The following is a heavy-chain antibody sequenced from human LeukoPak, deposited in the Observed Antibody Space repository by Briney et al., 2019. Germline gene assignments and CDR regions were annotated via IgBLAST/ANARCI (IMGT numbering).Heavy chain of an antibody. V-gene: IGHV3-15*05. CDR1: GFTFSNAW. CDR2: IKSKTDGGTT. J-gene: IGHJ4*02. D-gene: IGHD3-3*01. Sequence: GGSLRLSCAASGFTFSNAWMSWVRQAPGKGLEWVGRIKSKTDGGTTDYAAPVKGRFTISRDDSKNTLYLQMNSLRAEDTAVYYCASSFWSGYYDFWGQGTLVTVSS. CDR3: ASSFWSGYYDF.